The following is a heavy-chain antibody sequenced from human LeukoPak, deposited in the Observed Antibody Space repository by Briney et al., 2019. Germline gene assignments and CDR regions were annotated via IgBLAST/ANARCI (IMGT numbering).Heavy chain of an antibody. CDR1: SGSISSYY. D-gene: IGHD3-10*01. CDR2: IYYSGST. J-gene: IGHJ5*02. V-gene: IGHV4-59*01. CDR3: ARGGYYGSGNDFRFDP. Sequence: PSETLSLTCTVSSGSISSYYWSWIRQPPGKGLEWIGYIYYSGSTNYKPSLKSRVTISVDTSKNQFSLKLNSVTAADTAVYYCARGGYYGSGNDFRFDPWGQGTLVTVSS.